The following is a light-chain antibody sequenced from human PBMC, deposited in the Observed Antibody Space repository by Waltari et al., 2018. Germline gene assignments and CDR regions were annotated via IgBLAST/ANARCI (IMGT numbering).Light chain of an antibody. CDR3: QTGGHGTWV. CDR2: VNSDGSH. Sequence: QLVLTQSPSASASLGASVKLTCTLSSGHSSNIIQWHPQQPEKGPRYLMKVNSDGSHSKGDEIPDRFSGSSAGAERYLTISSLQSEDEADYYCQTGGHGTWVFGGGTKLTVL. V-gene: IGLV4-69*01. J-gene: IGLJ3*02. CDR1: SGHSSNI.